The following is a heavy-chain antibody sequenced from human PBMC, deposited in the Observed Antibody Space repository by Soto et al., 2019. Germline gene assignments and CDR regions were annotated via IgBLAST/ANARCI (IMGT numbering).Heavy chain of an antibody. CDR2: IYTGGST. J-gene: IGHJ3*02. Sequence: GGGLVQPGGSLRLSCAASGFTVSNNYMTWVRQAPGKGLEWVSIIYTGGSTYYADSVKGRFTISRHNSKNTLYLQMNSLRAEDTALYYCASVTGGFIRSYAFDTWGQGTRVTVSS. V-gene: IGHV3-53*04. CDR1: GFTVSNNY. D-gene: IGHD3-10*01. CDR3: ASVTGGFIRSYAFDT.